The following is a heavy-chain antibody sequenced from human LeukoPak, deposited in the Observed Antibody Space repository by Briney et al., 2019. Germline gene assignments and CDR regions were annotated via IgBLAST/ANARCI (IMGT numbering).Heavy chain of an antibody. CDR2: IDQDAIEE. CDR1: GFTFTTFW. J-gene: IGHJ2*01. V-gene: IGHV3-7*01. D-gene: IGHD6-13*01. Sequence: PGESLRLSCEASGFTFTTFWMSWVRQAPGKGLEWVANIDQDAIEEYYVDSVKGRFTISRDNAKNSLYLQMNSLRAGDTAVYYCARAAYSSTWYSRYFDLWGRGTLVTVSS. CDR3: ARAAYSSTWYSRYFDL.